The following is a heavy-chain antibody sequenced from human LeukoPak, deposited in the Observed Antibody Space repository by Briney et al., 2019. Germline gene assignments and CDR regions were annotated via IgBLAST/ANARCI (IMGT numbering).Heavy chain of an antibody. CDR2: IYYSGST. Sequence: SETLSLTCTVSGGSISSGGYYWSRIRQHPGKGLEWIGYIYYSGSTYYNPSLKSRVTISVDTSKNQFSLKLSSVTAADTAVYYCARMARYSYGSFDAFDIWGQGTMVTVSS. J-gene: IGHJ3*02. D-gene: IGHD5-18*01. V-gene: IGHV4-31*03. CDR1: GGSISSGGYY. CDR3: ARMARYSYGSFDAFDI.